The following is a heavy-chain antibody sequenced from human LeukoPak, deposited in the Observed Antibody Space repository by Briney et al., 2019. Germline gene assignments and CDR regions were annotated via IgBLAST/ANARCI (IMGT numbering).Heavy chain of an antibody. CDR2: ISSSSSYI. CDR3: ARAPYCSSTSCYKGYGEFDY. V-gene: IGHV3-21*01. Sequence: GGSLRLSCAASGFTFSSYSMNWVRQAPGKGLEWVSSISSSSSYIYYADSVKGRFTISRDNAKNSLYLQMNSLRAEDTAVYYCARAPYCSSTSCYKGYGEFDYWGQGTLVTVSS. D-gene: IGHD2-2*02. J-gene: IGHJ4*02. CDR1: GFTFSSYS.